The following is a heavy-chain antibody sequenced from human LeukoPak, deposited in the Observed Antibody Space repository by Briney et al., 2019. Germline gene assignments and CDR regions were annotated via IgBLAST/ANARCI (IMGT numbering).Heavy chain of an antibody. J-gene: IGHJ4*02. V-gene: IGHV3-48*04. Sequence: GGSLRLSCAASGFTFSSYAMSWVRQAPGKGLEWVSYVSVRGITINYADSVKGRFTISRDDAKNSLYLQMNSLRADDAALYYCVRGGDYAGIAARHDFWGRGTLVTVSS. CDR3: VRGGDYAGIAARHDF. CDR2: VSVRGITI. CDR1: GFTFSSYA. D-gene: IGHD4-23*01.